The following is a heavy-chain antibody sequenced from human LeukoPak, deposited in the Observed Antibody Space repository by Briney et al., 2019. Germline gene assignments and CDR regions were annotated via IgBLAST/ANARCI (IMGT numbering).Heavy chain of an antibody. CDR3: ARGRWLVDSARNYYYYYYMDV. CDR2: IIPIFGTA. D-gene: IGHD6-19*01. J-gene: IGHJ6*03. CDR1: GGTFSSYA. Sequence: SVKVSCKASGGTFSSYAISWVRQAPGQGLEWMGRIIPIFGTANYAQKFQGRVTITTDESTSTAYMELSSLRSEDTAVYYCARGRWLVDSARNYYYYYYMDVWGKGTTATVSS. V-gene: IGHV1-69*05.